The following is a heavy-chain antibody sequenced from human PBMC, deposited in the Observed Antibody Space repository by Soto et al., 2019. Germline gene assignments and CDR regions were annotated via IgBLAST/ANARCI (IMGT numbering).Heavy chain of an antibody. Sequence: ASVKVSCKASGYTFTGYYMHWVLQAPGQGLEWMGWINPNSGGTNYAQKFQGWVTMTRDTSISTAYMELSRLRSDDTAVYYCARASGYYPYGMDVWGQGTAVTVSS. CDR1: GYTFTGYY. J-gene: IGHJ6*02. D-gene: IGHD3-3*01. V-gene: IGHV1-2*04. CDR3: ARASGYYPYGMDV. CDR2: INPNSGGT.